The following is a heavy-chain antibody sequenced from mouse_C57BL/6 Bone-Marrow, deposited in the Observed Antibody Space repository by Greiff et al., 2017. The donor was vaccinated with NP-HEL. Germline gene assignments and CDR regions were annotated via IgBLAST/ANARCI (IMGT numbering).Heavy chain of an antibody. CDR1: GYTFTSYG. Sequence: QVQLKQSGAELARPGASVKLSCKASGYTFTSYGISWVKQRTGQGLEWIGEIYPRSGNTYYNEKFKGKATLTADKSSSTAYMELRSLTSEDAAVYFCARKAGHFDYWGQGTTLTVAS. CDR3: ARKAGHFDY. J-gene: IGHJ2*01. CDR2: IYPRSGNT. D-gene: IGHD3-2*02. V-gene: IGHV1-81*01.